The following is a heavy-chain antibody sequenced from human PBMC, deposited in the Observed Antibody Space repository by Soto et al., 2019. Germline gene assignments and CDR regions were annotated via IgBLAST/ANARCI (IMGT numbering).Heavy chain of an antibody. CDR2: IYPGDSDT. CDR1: GYSFTSYW. D-gene: IGHD2-21*01. Sequence: GESLKISCKGSGYSFTSYWIGWVRQMPGRGLEWMGIIYPGDSDTRYSPSFQGQVTISADKSISTAYLQWSSLKASDTAMYYCARWGVVVPYYYYGMDVWGQGTTVTVSS. J-gene: IGHJ6*02. CDR3: ARWGVVVPYYYYGMDV. V-gene: IGHV5-51*01.